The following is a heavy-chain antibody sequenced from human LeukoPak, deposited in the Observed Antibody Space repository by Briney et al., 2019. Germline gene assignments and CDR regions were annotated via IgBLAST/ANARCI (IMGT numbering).Heavy chain of an antibody. CDR1: GFTFSSYG. V-gene: IGHV3-30*02. Sequence: GGSLRLSCAASGFTFSSYGMRWVRQAPGKGLEWVAFIRYDESYKYYADSVKGRFTISRDNSKNTLSLQMNSLRVEDTAVYYCAKSSGYTSGPPYDYWGQGTLVTVSS. J-gene: IGHJ4*02. CDR2: IRYDESYK. D-gene: IGHD6-19*01. CDR3: AKSSGYTSGPPYDY.